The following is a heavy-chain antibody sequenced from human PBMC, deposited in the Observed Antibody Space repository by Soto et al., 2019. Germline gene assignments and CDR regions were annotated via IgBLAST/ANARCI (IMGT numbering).Heavy chain of an antibody. D-gene: IGHD3-3*01. CDR3: ASGIIRGYYYYYGMDV. V-gene: IGHV1-69*06. Sequence: SVKVSCKASGGTFSSYAISWVRQAPGQGLEWMGGVIPIFGTANYAQKFQGRVTITADKSTSTAYMELSSLRSEDTAVYYCASGIIRGYYYYYGMDVWGQGTTVTVSS. J-gene: IGHJ6*02. CDR1: GGTFSSYA. CDR2: VIPIFGTA.